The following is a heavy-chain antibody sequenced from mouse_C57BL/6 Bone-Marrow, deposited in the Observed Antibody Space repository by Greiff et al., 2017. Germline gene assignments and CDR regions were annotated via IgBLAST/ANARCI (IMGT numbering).Heavy chain of an antibody. CDR1: GYTFTSYW. CDR2: IDPSDSYT. D-gene: IGHD1-1*01. Sequence: QVQLQQPGAELVKPGASVKLSCKASGYTFTSYWMQWVKQRPGQGLEWIGEIDPSDSYTNYNQKFKGKATLTVDTSSSTAYMQLSSLTSEDSAVYYCAREGTTVPWYFDVWGTGTTVTASS. V-gene: IGHV1-50*01. CDR3: AREGTTVPWYFDV. J-gene: IGHJ1*03.